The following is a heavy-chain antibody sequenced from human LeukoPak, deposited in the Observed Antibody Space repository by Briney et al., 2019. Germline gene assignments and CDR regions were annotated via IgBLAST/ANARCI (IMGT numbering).Heavy chain of an antibody. CDR2: INHSGST. D-gene: IGHD5-18*01. CDR3: ARGWGNHTAMAYYFDY. Sequence: SETLSLTCAVYGGSFSGYYWSWIRQPPGKGLEWIGEINHSGSTNYNPSLKSRVTISVDTSKNQFSLKLSSVTAADTAVYYCARGWGNHTAMAYYFDYWGQGTLVTVPS. CDR1: GGSFSGYY. V-gene: IGHV4-34*01. J-gene: IGHJ4*02.